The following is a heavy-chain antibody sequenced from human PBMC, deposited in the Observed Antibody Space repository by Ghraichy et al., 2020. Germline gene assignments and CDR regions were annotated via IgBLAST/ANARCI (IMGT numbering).Heavy chain of an antibody. Sequence: ASVKVSCKASGYTFTGYYMHWVRQAPGQGLEWMGWINPNSGGTNYAQKFQGRVTMTRDTSISTAYMELSRLRSDDTAMYYCARDAYYYYGMDVWGQGTTVTVSS. CDR1: GYTFTGYY. V-gene: IGHV1-2*02. J-gene: IGHJ6*02. CDR3: ARDAYYYYGMDV. CDR2: INPNSGGT.